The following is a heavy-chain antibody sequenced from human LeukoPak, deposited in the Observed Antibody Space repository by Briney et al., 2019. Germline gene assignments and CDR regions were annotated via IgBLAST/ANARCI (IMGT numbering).Heavy chain of an antibody. V-gene: IGHV1-2*07. D-gene: IGHD6-13*01. CDR3: ARDYDSSSWYSDWFDP. Sequence: GASVKVSCKASGYTFTDHYMHWVRQAPGQGLEWMGWINPNSDGINNYAHKFQGRVTMTRDTSISTAYMELSRLRSDDTAVYYCARDYDSSSWYSDWFDPWGQGTLVTVSS. CDR1: GYTFTDHY. CDR2: INPNSDGI. J-gene: IGHJ5*02.